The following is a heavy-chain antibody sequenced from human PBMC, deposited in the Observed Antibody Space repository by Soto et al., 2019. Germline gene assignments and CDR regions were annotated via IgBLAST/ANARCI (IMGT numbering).Heavy chain of an antibody. J-gene: IGHJ6*02. CDR3: ARVTAAIYYYYGMDV. D-gene: IGHD2-2*01. CDR2: IYYSGST. CDR1: GGSISSYY. V-gene: IGHV4-59*12. Sequence: SETLSLTCTVSGGSISSYYGSWIRQPPGKGLEWIGYIYYSGSTYYNPSLKSRVTISVDTSKNQFSLKLSSVTAADTAVYYCARVTAAIYYYYGMDVWGQGTTVTVSS.